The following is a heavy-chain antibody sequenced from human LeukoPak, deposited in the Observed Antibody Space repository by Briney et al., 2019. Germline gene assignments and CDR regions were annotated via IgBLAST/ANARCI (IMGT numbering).Heavy chain of an antibody. CDR2: IIPIFGTA. Sequence: SVKVSCKASGGTFSSYAISWVRQAPGQGLEWMGGIIPIFGTANYAQKFQGRVTITADESTSTAYMELSSLRSEDTAVYYCARGGDVDTALVLTPPAFWGQGTLVTVSS. J-gene: IGHJ4*02. CDR3: ARGGDVDTALVLTPPAF. D-gene: IGHD5-18*01. V-gene: IGHV1-69*01. CDR1: GGTFSSYA.